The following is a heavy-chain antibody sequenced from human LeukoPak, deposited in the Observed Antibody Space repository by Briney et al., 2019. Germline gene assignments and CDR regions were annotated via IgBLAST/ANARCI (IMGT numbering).Heavy chain of an antibody. CDR3: ARGDGYRSIADAFDI. D-gene: IGHD5-18*01. CDR1: GGSFSSSIYY. V-gene: IGHV4-39*07. J-gene: IGHJ3*02. Sequence: PSETLSLTCTVSGGSFSSSIYYWGWIRQPPGKGLEWIGSIYYSGSTYYNPSLKGRVTISVDRSKNQFSLKLSSVTAADTAAYYCARGDGYRSIADAFDIWGQGTMVTVSS. CDR2: IYYSGST.